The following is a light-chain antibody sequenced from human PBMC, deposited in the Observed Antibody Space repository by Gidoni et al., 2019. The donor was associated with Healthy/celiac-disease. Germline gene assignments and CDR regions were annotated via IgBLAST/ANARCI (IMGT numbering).Light chain of an antibody. J-gene: IGKJ2*01. V-gene: IGKV3-20*01. CDR2: GAS. CDR1: QSVSSSY. CDR3: QQYGSSSYT. Sequence: EIVVTQSPGTLSLSPGERATLSCRASQSVSSSYLAWYQQKPGQAPRLLIYGASSRATGIPDRFSGSGSGTDFTLPISRLEPEDFAVYYCQQYGSSSYTFGQGTKLEIK.